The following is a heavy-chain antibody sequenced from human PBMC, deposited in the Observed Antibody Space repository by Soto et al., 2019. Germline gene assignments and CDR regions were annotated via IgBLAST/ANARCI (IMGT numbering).Heavy chain of an antibody. V-gene: IGHV3-23*01. Sequence: PGGSLRLSCAASGFTFSSYAMSWVRQAPGKGLEWVSAISGSGGSTYYADSVKGRFTISRDNSKNTLYLQMNSLRAEDTAVYYCAKYSGYEWLVRIDYWGQGTLVTVSS. J-gene: IGHJ4*02. CDR1: GFTFSSYA. CDR2: ISGSGGST. CDR3: AKYSGYEWLVRIDY. D-gene: IGHD6-19*01.